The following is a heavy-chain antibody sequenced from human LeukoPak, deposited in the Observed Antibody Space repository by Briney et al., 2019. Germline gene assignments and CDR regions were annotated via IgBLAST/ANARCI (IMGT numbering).Heavy chain of an antibody. CDR3: ARDGREPYWTVY. J-gene: IGHJ4*02. V-gene: IGHV3-21*01. CDR1: GFTFSSYS. Sequence: GGSLRLSCAASGFTFSSYSMNWVRQAPGKGLEWVSSISSSSSYIYYADSVKGRFTISRDNAKNSLYLQMNSLRAEDTAVYYCARDGREPYWTVYWGQGTLVTVSS. D-gene: IGHD2-8*02. CDR2: ISSSSSYI.